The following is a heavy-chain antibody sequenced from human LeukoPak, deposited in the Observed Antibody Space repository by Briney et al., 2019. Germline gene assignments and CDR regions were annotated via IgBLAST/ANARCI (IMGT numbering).Heavy chain of an antibody. J-gene: IGHJ6*02. CDR3: ARDDYGDYYYYYGMDV. CDR2: IYSDGTT. Sequence: GGSLRLSCAASGFTVITNYMSWVRQAPGKGLEWVSVIYSDGTTHYADSVKGRFTISRDNSKNTLYLQMSSLRAEDTTVYFCARDDYGDYYYYYGMDVWGQGTTVIVSS. CDR1: GFTVITNY. V-gene: IGHV3-66*01. D-gene: IGHD4-17*01.